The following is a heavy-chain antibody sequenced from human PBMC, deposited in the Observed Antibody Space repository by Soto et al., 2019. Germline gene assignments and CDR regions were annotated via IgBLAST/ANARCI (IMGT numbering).Heavy chain of an antibody. Sequence: GGSLRLSCAASGFTFTSYALYWVRQVPGKGLEWVAVMSHDGGYTYYAESVGGRFTISRDNSKNTLYLEINSMRAEDTAVYYCARAAFYMVRGLIPYYYGLDVWGQGTTVTVSS. CDR3: ARAAFYMVRGLIPYYYGLDV. CDR1: GFTFTSYA. V-gene: IGHV3-30*04. CDR2: MSHDGGYT. D-gene: IGHD3-10*01. J-gene: IGHJ6*02.